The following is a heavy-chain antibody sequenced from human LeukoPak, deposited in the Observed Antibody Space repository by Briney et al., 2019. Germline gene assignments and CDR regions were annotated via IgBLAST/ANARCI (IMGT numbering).Heavy chain of an antibody. J-gene: IGHJ3*02. CDR1: GLTFSSHW. D-gene: IGHD2-15*01. V-gene: IGHV3-74*01. Sequence: GGSLRLSCAASGLTFSSHWMHWVRQAPGKGLVWVSRITNDGSSTTYADSVKGRFTISRDNSKNTLYLQMNSLRAEDTAVYYCARIHCSGGSCYFWAFDIWGQGTMVTVSS. CDR3: ARIHCSGGSCYFWAFDI. CDR2: ITNDGSST.